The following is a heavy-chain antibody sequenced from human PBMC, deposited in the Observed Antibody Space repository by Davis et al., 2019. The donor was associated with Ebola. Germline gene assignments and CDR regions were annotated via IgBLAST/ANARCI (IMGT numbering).Heavy chain of an antibody. J-gene: IGHJ4*02. CDR1: GFTFSSYA. CDR3: ARVNSGSYYLNDY. V-gene: IGHV3-30-3*01. CDR2: ISYDGSNK. D-gene: IGHD1-26*01. Sequence: GGSLRLSCAASGFTFSSYAMHWVRQAPGKGLEWVAVISYDGSNKYYADSVKGRFTISRDNSKNTLYPQMNSLRAEDTAVYYCARVNSGSYYLNDYWGQGTLVTVSS.